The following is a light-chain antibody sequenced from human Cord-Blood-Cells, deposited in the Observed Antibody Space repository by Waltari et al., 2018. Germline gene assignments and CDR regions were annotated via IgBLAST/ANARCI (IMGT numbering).Light chain of an antibody. V-gene: IGKV3-20*01. J-gene: IGKJ1*01. CDR2: GAS. CDR3: QQYGSARGWT. CDR1: QCVSSSD. Sequence: IVFTRSPRTHPLSPGERATLHCSASQCVSSSDLAWYQQKPGEAPRLLSYGASSSATGGPDRVSVSGAGRHFTLTISTLWPEDFAVYYCQQYGSARGWTFGQGTKVEIK.